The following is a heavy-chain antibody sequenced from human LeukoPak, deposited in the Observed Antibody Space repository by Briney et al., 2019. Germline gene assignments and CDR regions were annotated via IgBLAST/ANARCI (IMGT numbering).Heavy chain of an antibody. Sequence: GRSLRLSCAASGFTFSSYGMHWVRQAPGKGLEWVAVISYDGSNKYYADSVKGRFTISRDNSKNTLYLQMNSLRAEDTAVYYFAKSACWGSSGYYWFDYWGQGTLVTVSS. J-gene: IGHJ4*02. V-gene: IGHV3-30*18. D-gene: IGHD3-22*01. CDR3: AKSACWGSSGYYWFDY. CDR1: GFTFSSYG. CDR2: ISYDGSNK.